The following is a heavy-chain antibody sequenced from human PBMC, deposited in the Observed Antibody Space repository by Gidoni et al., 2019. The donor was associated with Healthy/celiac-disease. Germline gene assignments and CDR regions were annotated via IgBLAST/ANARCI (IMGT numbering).Heavy chain of an antibody. CDR2: IYYSGST. Sequence: VQLQESGPGLVKPSETLSLTCTVSGGSVCSGSYYWSWIRQPPGKGLEWIGYIYYSGSTNYNPSLKSRVTISVDTSKNQFSLKLSSVTAADTAVYYCARDPSDYASGAFDIWGQGTMVTVSS. J-gene: IGHJ3*02. CDR3: ARDPSDYASGAFDI. D-gene: IGHD4-17*01. V-gene: IGHV4-61*01. CDR1: GGSVCSGSYY.